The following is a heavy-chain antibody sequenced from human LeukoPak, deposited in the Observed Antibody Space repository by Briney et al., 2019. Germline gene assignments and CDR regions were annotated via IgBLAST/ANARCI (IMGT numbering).Heavy chain of an antibody. CDR2: IYSGAAT. D-gene: IGHD3-10*01. J-gene: IGHJ6*02. CDR3: ARGGRTDSGSYPYGMDV. Sequence: GGSLRLSCAASGFSVSRNYLSWVRQAPGKGLEWVSVIYSGAATDYADSVKGRFTISTDSSKNTLYLQMNSLRDEDTSVYYCARGGRTDSGSYPYGMDVWGQGATVTVSS. V-gene: IGHV3-66*01. CDR1: GFSVSRNY.